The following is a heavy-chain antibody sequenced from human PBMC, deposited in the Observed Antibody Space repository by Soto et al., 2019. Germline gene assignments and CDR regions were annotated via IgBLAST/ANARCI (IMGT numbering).Heavy chain of an antibody. CDR1: GFTFSSYS. CDR2: ISSSSSYI. CDR3: AIGHGDYSVYYYYGMDV. V-gene: IGHV3-21*01. Sequence: EVQLVESGGGLVKPGGSLRLSCAASGFTFSSYSMNWVRQAPGKGLEWVSSISSSSSYIYYADSVKGRFTISRDNAKNSLYLQMNSLRAEDTAVYYCAIGHGDYSVYYYYGMDVWGQGTTVTVSS. J-gene: IGHJ6*02. D-gene: IGHD4-17*01.